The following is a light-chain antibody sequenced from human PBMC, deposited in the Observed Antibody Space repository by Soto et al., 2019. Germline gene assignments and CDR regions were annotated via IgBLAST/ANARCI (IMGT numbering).Light chain of an antibody. V-gene: IGLV2-14*01. CDR2: DVS. Sequence: QSALTQPASVSGSPGQSITISCTGTSSDVGGYNYVSWYQQYPVKAPKLMIYDVSNRPSGVSNRFSGSKSGNTASLTISGLQAEDEAYYYCTSYTTSCTRVFGGATKLTVL. J-gene: IGLJ2*01. CDR1: SSDVGGYNY. CDR3: TSYTTSCTRV.